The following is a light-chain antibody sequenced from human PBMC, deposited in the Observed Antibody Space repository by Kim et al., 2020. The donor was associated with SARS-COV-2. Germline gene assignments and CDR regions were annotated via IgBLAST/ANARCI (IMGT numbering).Light chain of an antibody. CDR1: NIGSKS. Sequence: SYELTQPPSVSVAPGKTAGITCGGNNIGSKSVHWYQQKPGQAPVLVIYYDSDRPSGIPERFSGSTSGNTATLTISRVEAGDEADYYCQVWDSSSDHWVFGGGTQLTVL. V-gene: IGLV3-21*04. CDR3: QVWDSSSDHWV. J-gene: IGLJ3*02. CDR2: YDS.